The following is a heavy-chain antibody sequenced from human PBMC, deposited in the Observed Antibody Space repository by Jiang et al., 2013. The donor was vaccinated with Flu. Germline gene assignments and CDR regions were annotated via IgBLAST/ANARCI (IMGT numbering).Heavy chain of an antibody. CDR1: GFTFGDYG. J-gene: IGHJ4*02. CDR3: AKDSRWQWVVFYFEK. Sequence: GVVQPGRSLRLSCAASGFTFGDYGMHWVRQSPGKGLEWVAAMSYDGRDKYYADSVRRRFTISRDNSNNTLYLQMNSLKPEDTGFYYCAKDSRWQWVVFYFEKWGRGTPVTVSS. V-gene: IGHV3-30*18. CDR2: MSYDGRDK. D-gene: IGHD6-19*01.